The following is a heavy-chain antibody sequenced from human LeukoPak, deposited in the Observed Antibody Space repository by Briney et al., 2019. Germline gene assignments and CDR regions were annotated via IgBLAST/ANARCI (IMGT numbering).Heavy chain of an antibody. CDR1: GGSISSGDYY. V-gene: IGHV4-30-4*08. CDR3: ARRPIVGSTRDAFDI. Sequence: SETLSLTCTVSGGSISSGDYYWSWIRQPPGKGLEWIGYIFYSGGTYYNPPLKSRVTTSVDTSKNQFSLRLRSVTAADTAVYYCARRPIVGSTRDAFDIRGQGTMVTVSS. CDR2: IFYSGGT. J-gene: IGHJ3*02. D-gene: IGHD1-26*01.